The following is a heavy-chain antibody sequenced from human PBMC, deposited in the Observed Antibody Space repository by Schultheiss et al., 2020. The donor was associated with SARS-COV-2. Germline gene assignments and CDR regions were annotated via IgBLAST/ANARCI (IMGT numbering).Heavy chain of an antibody. CDR3: ARRATGTYWFDP. D-gene: IGHD1-1*01. Sequence: GESLKISCTGSGYRFTSYWISWVRQMPGKGLECLGIIFPRDSDTRYSPSFQGQVTISADKSITTAYLQWSSLRASDTAIYYCARRATGTYWFDPWGQGTLVTVSS. V-gene: IGHV5-51*01. CDR1: GYRFTSYW. J-gene: IGHJ5*02. CDR2: IFPRDSDT.